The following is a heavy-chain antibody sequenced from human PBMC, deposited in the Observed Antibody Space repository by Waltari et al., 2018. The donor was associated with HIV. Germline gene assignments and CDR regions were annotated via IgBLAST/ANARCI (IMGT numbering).Heavy chain of an antibody. V-gene: IGHV3-21*02. D-gene: IGHD1-1*01. CDR3: VGDRTSLTTGDFDS. CDR2: ISRGSSFS. CDR1: GIAFDFVP. J-gene: IGHJ4*02. Sequence: ELVESGGGLFKPGQSFCLSCNASGIAFDFVPMTGVRQAPGRGLEWVASISRGSSFSYYSDSFKGRISISRDNAKKSLFLQMNSLTADDTGLYFCVGDRTSLTTGDFDSWGQGVPVIVSS.